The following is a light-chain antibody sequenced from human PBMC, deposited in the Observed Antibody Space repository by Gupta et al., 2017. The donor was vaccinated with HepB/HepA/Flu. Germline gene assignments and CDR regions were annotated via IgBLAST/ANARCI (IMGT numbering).Light chain of an antibody. CDR1: QDISNY. CDR2: DAS. Sequence: IHMTQSPSSLSASVGDRVTITCQASQDISNYLNWYQQKPGKAPKLLIYDASNLETGVPSRFSGSGSGTDFTFTISSLQPEDIATYYCQQYDNLPITFGGGTKVEIK. J-gene: IGKJ4*01. CDR3: QQYDNLPIT. V-gene: IGKV1-33*01.